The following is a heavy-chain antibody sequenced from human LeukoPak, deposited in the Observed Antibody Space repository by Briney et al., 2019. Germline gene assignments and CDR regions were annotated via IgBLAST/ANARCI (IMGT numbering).Heavy chain of an antibody. CDR2: INSDGSSI. CDR1: GFTFSSYW. Sequence: GGSLRLSCAASGFTFSSYWMHWVRQAPGKGLVWVSRINSDGSSISYADSVKGRFTISRDNSKNTVYLQMNSLRAEDTAVYYCARDGVVRGVISHFDYWGQGTLVTVSS. J-gene: IGHJ4*02. V-gene: IGHV3-74*01. D-gene: IGHD3-10*01. CDR3: ARDGVVRGVISHFDY.